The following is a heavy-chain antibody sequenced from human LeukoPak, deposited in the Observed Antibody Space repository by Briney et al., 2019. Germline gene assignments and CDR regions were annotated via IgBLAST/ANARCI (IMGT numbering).Heavy chain of an antibody. V-gene: IGHV3-23*01. CDR2: ISGSGGST. Sequence: GGSLRLSCAASGFTVSSNYMSWVRQAPGKGLEWVSAISGSGGSTYYADSVKGRFTISRDNSKNTLYLQMNSLRAEDTAVYYCAKALTYYYDSSGYYPDYWGQGTLVTVSS. CDR1: GFTVSSNY. D-gene: IGHD3-22*01. CDR3: AKALTYYYDSSGYYPDY. J-gene: IGHJ4*02.